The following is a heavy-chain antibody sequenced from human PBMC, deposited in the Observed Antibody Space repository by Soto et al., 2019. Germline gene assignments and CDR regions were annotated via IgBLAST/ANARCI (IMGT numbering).Heavy chain of an antibody. D-gene: IGHD2-2*01. J-gene: IGHJ4*02. Sequence: PSETLSLTCSVSGASISTSSDFWGWIRQAPGKGLEWIGNVYQSGTTRLNPSLKSRVSIFVDRSKNQFSLELNSATAADRAVYYCARQPESTSYFDYWGKGIMVTVSS. CDR1: GASISTSSDF. CDR3: ARQPESTSYFDY. CDR2: VYQSGTT. V-gene: IGHV4-39*01.